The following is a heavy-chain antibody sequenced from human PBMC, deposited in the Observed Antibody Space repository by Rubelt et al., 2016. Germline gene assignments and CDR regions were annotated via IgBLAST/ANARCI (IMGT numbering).Heavy chain of an antibody. Sequence: QVQLQESGPGLVKPSETLSLTCTVSGGSISSSSYYWGWIRQPPGKGLEWIGSIYYSGSTYYNPSLKSRVTISVDTSKNQFSLKLSSVTAADTAVYYCASAEWELFEPFDYWGQGTLVTVSS. CDR1: GGSISSSSYY. CDR3: ASAEWELFEPFDY. D-gene: IGHD1-26*01. J-gene: IGHJ4*02. CDR2: IYYSGST. V-gene: IGHV4-39*01.